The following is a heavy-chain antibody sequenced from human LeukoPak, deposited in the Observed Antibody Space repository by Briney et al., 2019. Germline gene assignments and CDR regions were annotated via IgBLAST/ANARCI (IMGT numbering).Heavy chain of an antibody. CDR3: ARESRYYDFWSGYYTMMTNYGMDV. Sequence: GGSLRLSCADSGFTFSGYWMNWVRQAPGKGLEWVANIKQDGSEKYYVDSVKGRFTISRDNAKNSLYLQMNSLRAEDTAVYYCARESRYYDFWSGYYTMMTNYGMDVWGQGTTVTVSS. CDR1: GFTFSGYW. J-gene: IGHJ6*02. D-gene: IGHD3-3*01. V-gene: IGHV3-7*01. CDR2: IKQDGSEK.